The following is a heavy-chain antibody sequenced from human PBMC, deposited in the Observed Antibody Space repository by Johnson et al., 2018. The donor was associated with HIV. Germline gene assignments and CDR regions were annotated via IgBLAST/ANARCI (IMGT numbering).Heavy chain of an antibody. J-gene: IGHJ3*02. Sequence: QVQLVESGGSVVQPGRSLRLSCAASGFTFSSYGMHWVRQVPGNGLEWVTFIQYDGSNKYYADSVKGRFTISRDNSKNTLHLQMNSLRAEDTAVYYCAREWGVITFGGVIPRNAFDIWGQGTMVTVSS. CDR1: GFTFSSYG. CDR2: IQYDGSNK. CDR3: AREWGVITFGGVIPRNAFDI. V-gene: IGHV3-33*08. D-gene: IGHD3-16*02.